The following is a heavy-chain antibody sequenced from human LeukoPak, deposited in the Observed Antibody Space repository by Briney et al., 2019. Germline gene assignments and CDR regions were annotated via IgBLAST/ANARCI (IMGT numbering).Heavy chain of an antibody. V-gene: IGHV1-69*04. Sequence: ASVKVSCKASGGTFSSYAISWVRQAPGQGLEWMGRIIPIFGIANYAQKFQGRVTITADKSTSTAYMELSSLRSEDTAVYYCARGGLRWNWFDPWGQGTLVTVSS. CDR3: ARGGLRWNWFDP. J-gene: IGHJ5*02. CDR2: IIPIFGIA. D-gene: IGHD4-23*01. CDR1: GGTFSSYA.